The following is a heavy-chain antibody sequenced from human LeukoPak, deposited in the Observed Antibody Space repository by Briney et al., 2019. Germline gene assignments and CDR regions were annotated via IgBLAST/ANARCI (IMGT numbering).Heavy chain of an antibody. CDR2: IYYSGST. Sequence: SETLSLTCTVSGGSISSSNYYWGWIRQPPGKGLEWIGTIYYSGSTYYNPSLKSRVTISVDTSKNQFSLKLNSVTAADTAVYYCARRRSSGWSPLYYFDYWGQGTLVTVSS. CDR1: GGSISSSNYY. CDR3: ARRRSSGWSPLYYFDY. D-gene: IGHD6-19*01. V-gene: IGHV4-39*01. J-gene: IGHJ4*02.